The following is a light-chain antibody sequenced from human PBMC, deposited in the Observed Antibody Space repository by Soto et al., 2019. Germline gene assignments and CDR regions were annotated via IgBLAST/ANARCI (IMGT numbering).Light chain of an antibody. Sequence: QSALTQPASVSGSPGQSITISCTGTGSDVGGYNYVSWYQQHPGKAPKVMIYDVSNRPSGVSNRFSGSKSGNTASLTISGLQAEDEAEYYCSSYTSASTPLVFGGGTQLTVL. CDR1: GSDVGGYNY. J-gene: IGLJ2*01. CDR2: DVS. V-gene: IGLV2-14*01. CDR3: SSYTSASTPLV.